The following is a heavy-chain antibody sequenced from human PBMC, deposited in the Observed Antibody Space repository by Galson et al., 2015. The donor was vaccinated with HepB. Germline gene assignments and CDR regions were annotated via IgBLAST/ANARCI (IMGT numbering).Heavy chain of an antibody. CDR3: ARDGRRSSSSWSYYFDY. J-gene: IGHJ4*02. CDR1: GYTFTSYY. D-gene: IGHD6-6*01. Sequence: SVKVSCKASGYTFTSYYMHWVRQAPGQGLEWMGIINPSGGSTSYAQKFQGRVTMTRDTSTSTVYMELSSLRSEDTAVYYCARDGRRSSSSWSYYFDYWGQGTLVTVSS. V-gene: IGHV1-46*01. CDR2: INPSGGST.